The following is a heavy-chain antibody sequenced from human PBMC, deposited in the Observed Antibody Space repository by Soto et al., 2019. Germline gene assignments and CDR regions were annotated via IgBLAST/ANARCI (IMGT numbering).Heavy chain of an antibody. D-gene: IGHD3-3*01. CDR3: ARDSWVFGVDY. Sequence: QVQLVESGGGLVKPGGSLRLSCAASGFTLRDYYMSWIRQAPGKGLEWVSYISSSGETIYYADSVKGRFTISRDSAKNSLSLQRNSLRAEETAGYYCARDSWVFGVDYWGQGSLVTVSP. J-gene: IGHJ4*02. CDR1: GFTLRDYY. CDR2: ISSSGETI. V-gene: IGHV3-11*01.